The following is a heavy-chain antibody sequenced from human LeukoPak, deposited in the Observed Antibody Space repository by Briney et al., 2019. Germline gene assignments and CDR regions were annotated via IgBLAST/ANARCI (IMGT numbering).Heavy chain of an antibody. Sequence: GGSLRLSCAAPGFTFSSYEMNWVRQAPGKGLEWLSYISRSGGTIYADSVKGRFTISRDNAKNSLYLQMNSLRAEDTAVYYCARDRSGWYRWFDPWGQGTLVTVSS. CDR1: GFTFSSYE. CDR3: ARDRSGWYRWFDP. D-gene: IGHD6-19*01. J-gene: IGHJ5*02. V-gene: IGHV3-48*03. CDR2: ISRSGGTI.